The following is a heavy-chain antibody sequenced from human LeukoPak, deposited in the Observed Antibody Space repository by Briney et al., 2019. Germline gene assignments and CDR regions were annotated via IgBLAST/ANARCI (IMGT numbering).Heavy chain of an antibody. CDR2: ISYDGSNK. V-gene: IGHV3-30*18. Sequence: PGRSLRLSCAASGFTFSSYGMHWVRQAPGKGLEWVAVISYDGSNKYYADSVKGRFTISRDNSKNTLYLQMNSLRAEDTAVYYCAKGPVIAVAVHFDYWGQGTLVTVSS. CDR1: GFTFSSYG. J-gene: IGHJ4*02. D-gene: IGHD6-19*01. CDR3: AKGPVIAVAVHFDY.